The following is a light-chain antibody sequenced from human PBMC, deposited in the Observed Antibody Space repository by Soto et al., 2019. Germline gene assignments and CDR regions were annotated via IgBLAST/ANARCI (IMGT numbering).Light chain of an antibody. CDR2: NNN. J-gene: IGLJ1*01. Sequence: QSVLTQPPSVXXXXXXXXXXSCTGSSSNIGAGYDVHWYQRLPGTAPKVLIYNNNNRPSGVPDRFSGSKSGTSASLAITGLQAEDEADYYCQSYDSSLSGSYVFGTGTKLTVL. V-gene: IGLV1-40*01. CDR3: QSYDSSLSGSYV. CDR1: SSNIGAGYD.